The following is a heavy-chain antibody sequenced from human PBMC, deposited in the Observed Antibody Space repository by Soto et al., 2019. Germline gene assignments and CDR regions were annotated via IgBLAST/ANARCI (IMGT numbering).Heavy chain of an antibody. CDR3: VREAPCSNGVCQFDY. V-gene: IGHV3-48*03. CDR2: ISSSGSTI. CDR1: GFTFSPYE. Sequence: GGSLRLSCAASGFTFSPYEMSWVRQAPGKGLEWISYISSSGSTIHYADSVKGRFSISRDNAKKSLFLQMNSLRAEDTAVYYCVREAPCSNGVCQFDYWGRGTLVTVSS. J-gene: IGHJ4*02. D-gene: IGHD2-8*01.